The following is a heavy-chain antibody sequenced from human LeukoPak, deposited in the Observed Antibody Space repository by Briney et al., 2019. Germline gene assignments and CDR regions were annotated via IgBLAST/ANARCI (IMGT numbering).Heavy chain of an antibody. V-gene: IGHV4-59*01. CDR1: GGSISSYY. CDR3: ARGRYSSGIYYFDY. J-gene: IGHJ4*02. CDR2: IYYSGST. D-gene: IGHD6-19*01. Sequence: PSETLSLTCTVSGGSISSYYWSWIRQPPGKGLEWIGYIYYSGSTNYNPSLKSRVTISVDTSKNQFSLKLSSVTAADTAVYYCARGRYSSGIYYFDYWGQGTLVTVPS.